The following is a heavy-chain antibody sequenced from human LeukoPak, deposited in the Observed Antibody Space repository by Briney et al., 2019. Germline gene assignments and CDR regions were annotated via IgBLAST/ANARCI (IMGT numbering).Heavy chain of an antibody. J-gene: IGHJ4*02. CDR3: ARRETYYYGSGSYYNDY. V-gene: IGHV4-39*01. D-gene: IGHD3-10*01. CDR1: GGSLSSYY. Sequence: SETLSLTCTVSGGSLSSYYWGWIRQPPGTGLEWIGSIYYSGSTYYNPSLKSRVTISVDTSKNQFSLKLSSVTAADTAVYYCARRETYYYGSGSYYNDYWGQGTLVTVSS. CDR2: IYYSGST.